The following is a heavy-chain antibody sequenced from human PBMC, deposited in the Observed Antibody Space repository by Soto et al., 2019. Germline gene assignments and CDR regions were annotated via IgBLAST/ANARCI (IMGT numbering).Heavy chain of an antibody. V-gene: IGHV4-4*02. CDR2: IYHSGST. Sequence: SETLSLTCAVSGGSISSSNWWSWARQPPGKGLQWIGEIYHSGSTNYIPSLKSRVTISVDKSRNQFSLKLSSVTAADTAVYYCARRWGEGRVDYWGQGTLVTVSS. D-gene: IGHD7-27*01. CDR1: GGSISSSNW. CDR3: ARRWGEGRVDY. J-gene: IGHJ4*02.